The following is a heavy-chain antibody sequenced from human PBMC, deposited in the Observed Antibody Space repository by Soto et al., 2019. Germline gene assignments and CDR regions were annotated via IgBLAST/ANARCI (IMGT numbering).Heavy chain of an antibody. CDR2: ISSGSSFI. Sequence: GGSLRLSCAASGFTFSNYSMNWVRQAPGKGLEWVAYISSGSSFIYYADSIKGRFTVSRDNAENSLFLQMDSLRAEDTAVYYCNYDSSGYYYIDYWGQGTLVTVSS. CDR3: NYDSSGYYYIDY. CDR1: GFTFSNYS. J-gene: IGHJ4*02. D-gene: IGHD3-22*01. V-gene: IGHV3-21*05.